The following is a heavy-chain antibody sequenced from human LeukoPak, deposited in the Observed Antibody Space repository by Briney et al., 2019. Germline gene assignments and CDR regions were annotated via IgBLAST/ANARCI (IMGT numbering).Heavy chain of an antibody. V-gene: IGHV3-23*01. CDR3: ARDSYSTEAVAGWYAFDI. CDR2: ISASGDSP. Sequence: GGSLRLSCASSGFTFSNYAMNWVRQAPGKGLEWVSGISASGDSPYYADSVKGRFTISRDNSKNTLYLQMNSLRAEDTAVYYCARDSYSTEAVAGWYAFDIWGQGTMVTVSS. J-gene: IGHJ3*02. CDR1: GFTFSNYA. D-gene: IGHD2-2*01.